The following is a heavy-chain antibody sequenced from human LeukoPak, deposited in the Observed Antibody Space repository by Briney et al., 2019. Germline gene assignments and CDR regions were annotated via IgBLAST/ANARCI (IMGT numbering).Heavy chain of an antibody. CDR3: ARGPYYYDSSGYSPGGFDL. Sequence: ASVKVSCKASGYTFTSYDINWVRQATGQGLEWMGWMNPNSGNTGYAQKFQGRVTITRNTSISTAYMELSSLRSEDTAVCYCARGPYYYDSSGYSPGGFDLWGRGTLVAVSS. V-gene: IGHV1-8*03. CDR1: GYTFTSYD. CDR2: MNPNSGNT. J-gene: IGHJ2*01. D-gene: IGHD3-22*01.